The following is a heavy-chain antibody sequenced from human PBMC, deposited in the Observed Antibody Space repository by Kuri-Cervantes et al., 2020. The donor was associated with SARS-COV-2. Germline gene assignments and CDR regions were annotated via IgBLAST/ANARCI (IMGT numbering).Heavy chain of an antibody. CDR1: GGSISSGDYY. D-gene: IGHD3-3*01. V-gene: IGHV4-30-4*08. Sequence: LRLSCTVSGGSISSGDYYWSWIRQPPGKGLEWIGYIYYSGSTYYNPSLKSRVTISVDTSKNQFSLKLSSVTAADTAVYYCARDANTIFGVVIDAFDYWGQGTLVTVSS. CDR3: ARDANTIFGVVIDAFDY. CDR2: IYYSGST. J-gene: IGHJ4*02.